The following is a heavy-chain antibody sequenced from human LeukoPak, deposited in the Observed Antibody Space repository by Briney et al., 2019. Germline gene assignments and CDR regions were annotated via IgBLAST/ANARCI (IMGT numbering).Heavy chain of an antibody. CDR1: GYTLTELS. Sequence: ASVKVSCKVSGYTLTELSMHWVRQAPGKGLEWMGGFDPEDGETIYAQKFQGRVTMTEDTSTDTAYMELSSPRSEDTAVYYCATTDLRFTIFGPWGQGTLVTVSS. J-gene: IGHJ5*02. D-gene: IGHD3-3*01. CDR3: ATTDLRFTIFGP. V-gene: IGHV1-24*01. CDR2: FDPEDGET.